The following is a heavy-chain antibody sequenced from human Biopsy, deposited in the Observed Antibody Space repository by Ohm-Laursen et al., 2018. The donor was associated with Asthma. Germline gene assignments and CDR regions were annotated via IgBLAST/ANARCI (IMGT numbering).Heavy chain of an antibody. Sequence: ASVKVSCKASGYTFIHFAIHWVRQAPGQRLEWMGWINAGDGNTKYSQKFQGRVTITRDTSTSTAYMDLRSLRSEDTAMYYCARTYYDFLTGQVNDTFALWGQGTMVTVSS. CDR3: ARTYYDFLTGQVNDTFAL. V-gene: IGHV1-3*01. D-gene: IGHD3-9*01. J-gene: IGHJ3*01. CDR2: INAGDGNT. CDR1: GYTFIHFA.